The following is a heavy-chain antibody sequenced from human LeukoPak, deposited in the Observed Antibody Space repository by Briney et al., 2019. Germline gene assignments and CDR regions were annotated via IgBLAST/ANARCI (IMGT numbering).Heavy chain of an antibody. J-gene: IGHJ3*02. D-gene: IGHD1-1*01. Sequence: SETLSLTCTVSGGSISSYYWSWIRQPPGKGLEWIGYIYYSGSTNYTPSLQTRVTISVDASKNQFSLKLSSVTAADTAINYCAKYTNWDHAFDIWGQGTMVTVSS. CDR1: GGSISSYY. CDR3: AKYTNWDHAFDI. V-gene: IGHV4-59*01. CDR2: IYYSGST.